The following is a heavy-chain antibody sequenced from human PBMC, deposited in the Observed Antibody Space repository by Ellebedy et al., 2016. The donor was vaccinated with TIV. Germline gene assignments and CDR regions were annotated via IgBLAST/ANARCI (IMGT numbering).Heavy chain of an antibody. CDR3: ARGRIAAAEIDS. J-gene: IGHJ4*02. CDR2: INPNSGGT. D-gene: IGHD6-6*01. CDR1: GYSFSGHY. Sequence: AASVKVSCKTSGYSFSGHYLHWVRQAPGRGLEWMGWINPNSGGTNSAQKFQGRFTMARDTSIDTAYMELHSLTSDDTAVYYCARGRIAAAEIDSWGQGTLVTVSS. V-gene: IGHV1-2*02.